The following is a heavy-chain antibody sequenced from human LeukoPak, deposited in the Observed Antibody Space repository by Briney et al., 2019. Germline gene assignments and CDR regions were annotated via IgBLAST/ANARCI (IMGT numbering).Heavy chain of an antibody. CDR1: GYTFTSYG. CDR3: AREFTYRSSTSPDAFDI. D-gene: IGHD2-2*01. CDR2: ISAYNGNT. V-gene: IGHV1-18*01. Sequence: ASVKVSCKASGYTFTSYGISWVRQAPGQGLEWMGWISAYNGNTNYAQKLQGRVTMTTDTSTSAAYMELRSLRSDDTAVYYCAREFTYRSSTSPDAFDIWGQGTMVTVSS. J-gene: IGHJ3*02.